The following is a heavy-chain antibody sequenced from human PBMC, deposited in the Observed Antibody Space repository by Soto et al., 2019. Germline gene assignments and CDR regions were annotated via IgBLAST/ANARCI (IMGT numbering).Heavy chain of an antibody. D-gene: IGHD6-13*01. CDR1: GFSLSTSGVG. J-gene: IGHJ5*02. V-gene: IGHV2-5*02. CDR3: THSRYSISWYPNWFDP. CDR2: IYWDDDK. Sequence: QITLKESGPTLVKPTQTLTLTCTFSGFSLSTSGVGVGWIRQPPGKALEWLALIYWDDDKRYSSSLKSRLTITTDTPKNQVVLTMTSMDPVDTATYYCTHSRYSISWYPNWFDPWGQGTLVTVSS.